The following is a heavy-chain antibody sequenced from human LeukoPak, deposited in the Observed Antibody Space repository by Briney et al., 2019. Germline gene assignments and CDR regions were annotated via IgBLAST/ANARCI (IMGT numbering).Heavy chain of an antibody. CDR1: GFTFSDYY. CDR2: ISSSGSTI. J-gene: IGHJ4*02. CDR3: AREVAYGGYEIDY. D-gene: IGHD5-12*01. Sequence: GGSLRLSCAASGFTFSDYYMSWIRQAPGKGLEGVSYISSSGSTIYYADSVKGRFTISRDNAKNSLYLQMNSLRAEDTAVYYCAREVAYGGYEIDYWGQGTLVTVSS. V-gene: IGHV3-11*01.